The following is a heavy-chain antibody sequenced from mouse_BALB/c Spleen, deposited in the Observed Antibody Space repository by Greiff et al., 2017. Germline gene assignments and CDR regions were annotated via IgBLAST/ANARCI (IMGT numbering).Heavy chain of an antibody. D-gene: IGHD1-1*01. CDR3: ARDIRQYGIFDY. CDR1: GFTFTDYY. Sequence: DVMLVESGGGLVQPGGSLRLSCATSGFTFTDYYMSWVRQPPGKALEWLGFIRNKANGYTTEYSASVKGRFTISRDNSQSILYLQMNTLRAEDSATYYCARDIRQYGIFDYWGQGTTLTVSS. J-gene: IGHJ2*01. V-gene: IGHV7-3*02. CDR2: IRNKANGYTT.